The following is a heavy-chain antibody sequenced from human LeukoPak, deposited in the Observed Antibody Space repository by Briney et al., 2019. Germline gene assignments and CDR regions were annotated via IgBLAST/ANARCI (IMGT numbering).Heavy chain of an antibody. CDR3: ARSADRSVGYSSGDAFDI. CDR2: IYYSGST. Sequence: SETLSLTCTVSGGSISSYYWSWIRQPPGKGLEWIGYIYYSGSTYYNPSLKSRVTISVDTSKNQFSLKLSSVTAADTAVYYCARSADRSVGYSSGDAFDIWGQGTMVTVSS. V-gene: IGHV4-59*12. CDR1: GGSISSYY. J-gene: IGHJ3*02. D-gene: IGHD6-19*01.